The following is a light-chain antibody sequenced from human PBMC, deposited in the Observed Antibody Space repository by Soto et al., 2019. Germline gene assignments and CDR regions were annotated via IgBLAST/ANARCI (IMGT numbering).Light chain of an antibody. Sequence: QSVLTQPPSVSGAPGQRVTISCTGSSSNIGAGYDVHWYQQLPGTAPKLLIYGNSNRPSGVPDRFSGSKSGTSASLAITGLRVEVEVNYTPQSYDSTLGVYFFGPGTNPPVL. CDR2: GNS. V-gene: IGLV1-40*01. CDR3: QSYDSTLGVYF. J-gene: IGLJ1*01. CDR1: SSNIGAGYD.